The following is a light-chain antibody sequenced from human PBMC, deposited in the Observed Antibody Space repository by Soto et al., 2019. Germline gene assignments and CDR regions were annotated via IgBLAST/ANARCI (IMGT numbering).Light chain of an antibody. CDR1: QSISSW. J-gene: IGKJ1*01. CDR3: QQYNIWAT. Sequence: DIQMTQSPSTLSASVGDRVTITCRASQSISSWLAWYQQKPGKAPKLLIYKASSLESGVPSRFSGSGSGTEFTLTISSLQPDDFATYYCQQYNIWATFGQGTKVEIK. CDR2: KAS. V-gene: IGKV1-5*03.